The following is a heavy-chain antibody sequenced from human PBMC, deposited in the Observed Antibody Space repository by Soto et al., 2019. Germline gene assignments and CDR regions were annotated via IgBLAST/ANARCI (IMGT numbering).Heavy chain of an antibody. CDR1: GGSISSSSYY. J-gene: IGHJ4*02. CDR3: ARHKIQWKYSDSSGYYLYFDY. CDR2: IYYSGST. D-gene: IGHD3-22*01. V-gene: IGHV4-39*01. Sequence: DTLSLTCTVSGGSISSSSYYWGWIRQPPGKGLEWIGSIYYSGSTYYNPSLKSRVTISVDTSKNQFSLKLSSVTAADTTVYYCARHKIQWKYSDSSGYYLYFDYWGQGTLVTVSS.